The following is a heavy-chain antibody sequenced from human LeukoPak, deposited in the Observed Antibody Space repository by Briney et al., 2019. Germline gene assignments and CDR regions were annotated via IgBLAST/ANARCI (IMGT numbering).Heavy chain of an antibody. D-gene: IGHD6-19*01. CDR3: ARGGSGWDNNWFDP. CDR2: ISSNGGST. Sequence: GGSLRLSCAASGFPFSSYAMHWVRQAPGKGLEYVSAISSNGGSTSYANSVKGRFTISRDNSKNTLYLQMGSLRAEDMAVYYCARGGSGWDNNWFDPWGQGTLVTVSS. V-gene: IGHV3-64*01. J-gene: IGHJ5*02. CDR1: GFPFSSYA.